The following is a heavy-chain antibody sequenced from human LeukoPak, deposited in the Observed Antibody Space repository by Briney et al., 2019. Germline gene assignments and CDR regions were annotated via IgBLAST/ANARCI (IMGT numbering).Heavy chain of an antibody. V-gene: IGHV1-18*01. CDR1: GYTFTSYG. Sequence: ASVKVSCKASGYTFTSYGISWVRQAPGQGLEWMGWIIVYNGNTNYAQKLQGRVTMTTDTSTSTAYMELRSLRSDDPAVYYCARHYMPLYGADAFDIWGQGTMVTVSS. CDR2: IIVYNGNT. D-gene: IGHD2-2*01. CDR3: ARHYMPLYGADAFDI. J-gene: IGHJ3*02.